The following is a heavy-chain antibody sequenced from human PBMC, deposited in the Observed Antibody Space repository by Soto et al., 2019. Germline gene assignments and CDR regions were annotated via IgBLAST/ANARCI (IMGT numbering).Heavy chain of an antibody. J-gene: IGHJ4*02. CDR3: ATADYSIGRAGLSEY. CDR1: GFTFSDYV. V-gene: IGHV3-30*04. Sequence: QVQLVESGGGVVQPGRSLRLSCAVSGFTFSDYVMHWVRQTPGKGLEWVAVISKESSTKAYADSVKGRFTISRDNSKNTSDLQMNSLRDDDTAVYYCATADYSIGRAGLSEYWGQGTLVTVSS. CDR2: ISKESSTK. D-gene: IGHD3-22*01.